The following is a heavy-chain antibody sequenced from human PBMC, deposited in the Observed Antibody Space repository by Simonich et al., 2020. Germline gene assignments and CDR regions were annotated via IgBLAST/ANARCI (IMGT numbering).Heavy chain of an antibody. V-gene: IGHV3-48*01. J-gene: IGHJ3*02. D-gene: IGHD5-12*01. CDR3: ARDSGYYAFDI. CDR2: ISSSSSTI. Sequence: EVQLVESGGGLVQPGGSLRLSCAASGFTFSSYSMNWVRQAPGKGLEWVSYISSSSSTIYYADTGKGRFTISRENAKNSLYLQMNSLRAEDTAVYYCARDSGYYAFDIWGQGTMVTVSS. CDR1: GFTFSSYS.